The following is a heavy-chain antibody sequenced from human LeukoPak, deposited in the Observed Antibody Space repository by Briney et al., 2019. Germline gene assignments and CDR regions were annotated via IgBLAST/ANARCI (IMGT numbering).Heavy chain of an antibody. CDR2: ISYDGSNK. V-gene: IGHV3-30*18. CDR1: GFTFSSYG. CDR3: AKTGEGYLNYYYGMDV. Sequence: PGRSLRLSCAASGFTFSSYGMHWVRQAPGKGLEWVAVISYDGSNKYYADSVKGRFTISRDNSKNTLYLQMNSLRAEDTAVYYCAKTGEGYLNYYYGMDVWGQGTTVTVSS. D-gene: IGHD1-1*01. J-gene: IGHJ6*02.